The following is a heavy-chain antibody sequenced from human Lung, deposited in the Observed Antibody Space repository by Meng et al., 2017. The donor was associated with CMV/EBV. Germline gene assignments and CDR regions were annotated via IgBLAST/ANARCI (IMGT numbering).Heavy chain of an antibody. CDR2: VYYDGST. V-gene: IGHV4-61*01. J-gene: IGHJ4*02. CDR1: RGSVTSSSSY. CDR3: AREDEEGGYFDN. D-gene: IGHD3-16*01. Sequence: SETRSPTCTVTRGSVTSSSSYWTWIRQPPGKGLEWIGYVYYDGSTNYNPSLKSRVTISLDTSKNQFSLDLRSVTAADAAVYYCAREDEEGGYFDNWGQGTLVTVSS.